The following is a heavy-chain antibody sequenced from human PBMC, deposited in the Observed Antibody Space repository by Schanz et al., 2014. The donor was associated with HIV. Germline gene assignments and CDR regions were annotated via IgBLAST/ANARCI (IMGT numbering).Heavy chain of an antibody. D-gene: IGHD2-15*01. J-gene: IGHJ4*02. CDR2: ISAYNGNT. Sequence: QVQLVQSGAEVKKPGASVKVSCKASGYTFTSYGINWVRQAPGQGLEWMGWISAYNGNTNYAQKLQGRVTMTTDTSPSTAYMDLRSLRSDDTAVYYCARGRSGYCSGGSCPYGRYYFDYWGQGTLVTVSS. CDR3: ARGRSGYCSGGSCPYGRYYFDY. V-gene: IGHV1-18*01. CDR1: GYTFTSYG.